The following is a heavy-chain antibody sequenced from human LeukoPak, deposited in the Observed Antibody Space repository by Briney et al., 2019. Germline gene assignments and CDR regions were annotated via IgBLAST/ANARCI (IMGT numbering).Heavy chain of an antibody. CDR3: ERSGAHGWNFDY. CDR2: IIPNLDRT. Sequence: ASEKVSCKASGGTFNNYAFSWVRQAPRQGLEWMGKIIPNLDRTNYAQKFLGRVTMTADRSTSTAYMDLSSLASDDSAVYYYERSGAHGWNFDYWGQGTLVTVSS. J-gene: IGHJ4*02. CDR1: GGTFNNYA. V-gene: IGHV1-69*04. D-gene: IGHD1-26*01.